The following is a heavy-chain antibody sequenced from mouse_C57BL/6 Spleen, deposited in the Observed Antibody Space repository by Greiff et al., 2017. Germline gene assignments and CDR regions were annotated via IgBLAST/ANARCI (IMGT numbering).Heavy chain of an antibody. J-gene: IGHJ4*01. Sequence: VKLVESGAELARPGASVKLSCTASGYTFTSYGISWVKQRTGQGLEWIGEIYPRSGNTYYNEKFKGKATLTADKSSSTAYMELRSLTSEDSAVYCCARNYDYDYAMDYWGQGTSVTVSS. D-gene: IGHD2-4*01. V-gene: IGHV1-81*01. CDR3: ARNYDYDYAMDY. CDR1: GYTFTSYG. CDR2: IYPRSGNT.